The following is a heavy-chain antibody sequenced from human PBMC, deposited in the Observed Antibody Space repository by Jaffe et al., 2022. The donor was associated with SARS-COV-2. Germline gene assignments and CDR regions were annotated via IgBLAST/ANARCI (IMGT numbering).Heavy chain of an antibody. D-gene: IGHD3-10*01. J-gene: IGHJ6*03. Sequence: QVQLVESGGGVVQPGRSLRLSCAASGFTFSSYAMHWVRQAPGKGLEWVAVISYDGSNKYYADSVKGRFTISRDNSKNTLYLQMNSLRAEDTAVYYCAVSLWFGELLSPSVYMDVWGKGTTVTVSS. CDR3: AVSLWFGELLSPSVYMDV. CDR1: GFTFSSYA. CDR2: ISYDGSNK. V-gene: IGHV3-30*04.